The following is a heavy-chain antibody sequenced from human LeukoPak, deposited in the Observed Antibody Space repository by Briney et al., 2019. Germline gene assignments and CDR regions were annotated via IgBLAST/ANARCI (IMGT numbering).Heavy chain of an antibody. CDR3: ASYIGIAAAGAKIYYYYYYYMDV. Sequence: PGGSLRLSCAASGFTFSDYYMSWIRQAPGKGLEWVSYISSSGSTIYYADSVKGRFTISRDNAKNSLYLQMNSLRAEDTAVYYCASYIGIAAAGAKIYYYYYYYMDVWGKGTTVTVSS. V-gene: IGHV3-11*04. D-gene: IGHD6-13*01. J-gene: IGHJ6*03. CDR1: GFTFSDYY. CDR2: ISSSGSTI.